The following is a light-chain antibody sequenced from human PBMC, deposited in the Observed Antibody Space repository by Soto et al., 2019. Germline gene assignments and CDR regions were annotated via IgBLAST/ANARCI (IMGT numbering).Light chain of an antibody. Sequence: DIQMTQSPSTLSASIGDRVTITCRASQSVFSWLAWYQQKPGKAPILLIYKASSLESGVPSRFSGSGSGTEFTLTIRSLQPDDTATYYCEQYYTYRTFGQGTKVEIK. CDR3: EQYYTYRT. V-gene: IGKV1-5*03. J-gene: IGKJ1*01. CDR1: QSVFSW. CDR2: KAS.